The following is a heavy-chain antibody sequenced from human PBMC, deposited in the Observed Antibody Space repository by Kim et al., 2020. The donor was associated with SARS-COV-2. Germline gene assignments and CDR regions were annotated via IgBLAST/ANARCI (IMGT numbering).Heavy chain of an antibody. Sequence: LKSRVTISVDTSKNQFALKLSSVTAADTAVYYCARDPLGIAAAGTGWFDPWGQGTLVTVSS. V-gene: IGHV4-31*02. CDR3: ARDPLGIAAAGTGWFDP. J-gene: IGHJ5*02. D-gene: IGHD6-13*01.